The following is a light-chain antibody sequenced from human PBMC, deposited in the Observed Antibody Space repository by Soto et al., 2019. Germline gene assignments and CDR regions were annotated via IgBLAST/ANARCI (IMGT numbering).Light chain of an antibody. CDR2: AAS. V-gene: IGKV1-8*01. CDR3: QQYYSYPWT. Sequence: CLATVSVSPGKKATLSCRASQGNSSYLAWYQQKPGKAPKLLIYAASTLQSGVPSRFSGSGSGTDFTLTISCLQSEDFATYYCQQYYSYPWTFGQRTKVDI. J-gene: IGKJ1*01. CDR1: QGNSSY.